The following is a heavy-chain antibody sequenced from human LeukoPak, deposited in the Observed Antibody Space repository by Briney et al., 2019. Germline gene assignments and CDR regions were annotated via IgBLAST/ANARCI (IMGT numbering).Heavy chain of an antibody. CDR2: INSDGSGK. D-gene: IGHD3-16*01. V-gene: IGHV3-7*01. CDR1: GFTLSTYW. J-gene: IGHJ4*02. Sequence: GGSLRLSCEASGFTLSTYWMNWVRQVPGKGLDWVANINSDGSGKRYVDSVKGRFTIARDNADNSLSLQMNSLRAEDTAVYYCASWGAGGNSWGQGTPVTVSS. CDR3: ASWGAGGNS.